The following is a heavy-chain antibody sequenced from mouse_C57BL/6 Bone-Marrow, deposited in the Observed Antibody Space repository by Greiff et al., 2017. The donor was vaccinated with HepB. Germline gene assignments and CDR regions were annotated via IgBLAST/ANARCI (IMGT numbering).Heavy chain of an antibody. CDR1: GFSLSTFGMG. CDR2: IWWDDDK. CDR3: SRIGAYDYDDYFDY. V-gene: IGHV8-8*01. Sequence: ESGPGILQPSQTLSLTCSFSGFSLSTFGMGVGWIRQPSGKGLEWLAHIWWDDDKYYNPDLESRLTISKDTSKNQVFLKIANVDTADTATYYGSRIGAYDYDDYFDYWGQGTTLTVSS. J-gene: IGHJ2*01. D-gene: IGHD2-4*01.